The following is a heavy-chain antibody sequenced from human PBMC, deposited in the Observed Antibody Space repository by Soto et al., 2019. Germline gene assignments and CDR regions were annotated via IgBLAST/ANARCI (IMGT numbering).Heavy chain of an antibody. CDR1: GDSITSNSYF. CDR2: IYYSGST. Sequence: PSETLSLTCTVSGDSITSNSYFWAWIRQPPGKGLEWIGSIYYSGSTNYNPSLKSRVTISVDTSKNQFSLKLSSVTAADTAVYYCARDWGHDAFDIWGRGTMVTVSS. CDR3: ARDWGHDAFDI. V-gene: IGHV4-39*07. D-gene: IGHD7-27*01. J-gene: IGHJ3*02.